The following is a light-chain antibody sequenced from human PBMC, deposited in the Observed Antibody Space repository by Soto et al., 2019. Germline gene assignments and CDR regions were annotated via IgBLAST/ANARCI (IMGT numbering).Light chain of an antibody. CDR3: QQRSNWPRT. V-gene: IGKV3-11*01. CDR2: DVA. CDR1: QSVSSY. J-gene: IGKJ2*02. Sequence: IVLTQSPATLSLSPGETATLSCRASQSVSSYIAWYQQKPGQAPRLIIYDVADRATGIPARFSGSGSGTDFTLTISYLEPEDFGVYFCQQRSNWPRTFGQGTKLEIK.